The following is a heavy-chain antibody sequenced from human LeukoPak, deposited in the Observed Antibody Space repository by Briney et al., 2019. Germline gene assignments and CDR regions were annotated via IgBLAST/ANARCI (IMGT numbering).Heavy chain of an antibody. V-gene: IGHV3-23*01. CDR1: GFTFSSHA. CDR3: ASADYDYVWGSYRPGN. D-gene: IGHD3-16*02. J-gene: IGHJ4*02. CDR2: ISGSGGST. Sequence: GGSLRLSCAASGFTFSSHAMSWVRQAPGKGLEWVSAISGSGGSTYYADSVKGRFTISRDNSKNTLYLQMNSLRAEDTAVYYCASADYDYVWGSYRPGNWGQGTLVTVSS.